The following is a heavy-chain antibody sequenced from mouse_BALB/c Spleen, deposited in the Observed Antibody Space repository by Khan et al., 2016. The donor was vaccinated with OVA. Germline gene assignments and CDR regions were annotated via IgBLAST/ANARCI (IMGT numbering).Heavy chain of an antibody. V-gene: IGHV9-3-1*01. CDR3: ARFHGGY. CDR1: GYTFTNYV. CDR2: INTYTREP. J-gene: IGHJ2*01. Sequence: QIQLVQSGPELKKPGETVKISCKASGYTFTNYVMNWVKQSPGKGLKWMGWINTYTREPTYADDLKGRLAFSLETSASTAYLQINSLKNEDTATYFCARFHGGYWGQGTTLTVSS.